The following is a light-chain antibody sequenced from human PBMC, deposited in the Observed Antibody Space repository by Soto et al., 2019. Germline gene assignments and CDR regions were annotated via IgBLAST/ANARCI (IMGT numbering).Light chain of an antibody. V-gene: IGKV3-11*01. J-gene: IGKJ1*01. CDR2: DAS. Sequence: EIVLTQSPATLSLSPGERATLSCRASQSVSSYLAWYQQKPGQAPRLLIYDASNRATGIPARFSGSGSGTDFTLTISSLEPEDFAVYYCQQRSKWPRTFGQGTKEEIK. CDR1: QSVSSY. CDR3: QQRSKWPRT.